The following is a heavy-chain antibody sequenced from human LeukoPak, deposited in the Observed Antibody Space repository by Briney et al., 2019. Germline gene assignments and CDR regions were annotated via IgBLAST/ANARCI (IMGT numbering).Heavy chain of an antibody. J-gene: IGHJ6*03. CDR3: ARAVGATGYYYMDV. CDR2: ISSSSSTI. D-gene: IGHD1-26*01. V-gene: IGHV3-48*01. CDR1: GFTFSSYS. Sequence: PGGSLRLSCAASGFTFSSYSMNWVRQAPGKGLEWVSYISSSSSTIYYADSVKGRFTISRDNAKNSLYLQMNSLRAEDTAVYYCARAVGATGYYYMDVWGKGTTVTVSS.